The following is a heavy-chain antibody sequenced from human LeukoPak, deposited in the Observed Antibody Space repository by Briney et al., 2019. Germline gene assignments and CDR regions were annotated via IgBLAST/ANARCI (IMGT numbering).Heavy chain of an antibody. J-gene: IGHJ4*02. D-gene: IGHD3-3*01. CDR2: IYHSGST. CDR3: ARGLPGGVVIGLLDY. Sequence: SETLSLTCTVSGGSISSGGYYWSWIRQPPGKGLEWIGYIYHSGSTYYNPSLKSRVTISVDRSKNQFSLKLSSVTAADTAVYYCARGLPGGVVIGLLDYWGQGTLVTVSS. CDR1: GGSISSGGYY. V-gene: IGHV4-30-2*01.